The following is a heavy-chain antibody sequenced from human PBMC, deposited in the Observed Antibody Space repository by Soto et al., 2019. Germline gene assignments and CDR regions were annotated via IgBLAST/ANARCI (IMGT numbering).Heavy chain of an antibody. CDR1: GYSFTADY. CDR3: ARAGAYYFDY. J-gene: IGHJ4*02. CDR2: ISPNSGAT. D-gene: IGHD7-27*01. Sequence: QAQLVQSGAEVKKPGASVKVSCKASGYSFTADYMHWVRQAPGQGLEWMGWISPNSGATNYAQKFQGWVTMTRDTSINTVYMELSRLTSDDTAVYYCARAGAYYFDYWGQGALVTVSS. V-gene: IGHV1-2*04.